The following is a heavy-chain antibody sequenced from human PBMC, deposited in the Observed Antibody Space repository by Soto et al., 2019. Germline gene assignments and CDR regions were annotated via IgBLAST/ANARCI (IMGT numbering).Heavy chain of an antibody. CDR3: ASSYDIVLDY. V-gene: IGHV3-48*01. CDR1: GFTFSSYS. Sequence: GGSLRLSCAASGFTFSSYSMNWVRRAPGKGLEWVSYISSSSSTIYYADSVKGRFTISRDNAKNSLYLQMNSLRVEDTAVYYCASSYDIVLDYWGQGTLVTVSS. D-gene: IGHD3-9*01. J-gene: IGHJ4*02. CDR2: ISSSSSTI.